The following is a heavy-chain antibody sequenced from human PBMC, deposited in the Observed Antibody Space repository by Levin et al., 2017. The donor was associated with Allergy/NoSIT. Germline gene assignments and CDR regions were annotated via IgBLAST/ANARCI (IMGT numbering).Heavy chain of an antibody. CDR1: GITFSGSN. D-gene: IGHD3-9*01. V-gene: IGHV3-73*01. J-gene: IGHJ3*02. CDR2: IRSRANSYAT. CDR3: TRIAGDTGYALDI. Sequence: PGGSLRLSCAASGITFSGSNMHWVRQAAGKGLEWVGRIRSRANSYATEYTASVKGRFIISRDDSKNTAYLQMNSLKTEDTAVYYCTRIAGDTGYALDIWGQGTMVTVSS.